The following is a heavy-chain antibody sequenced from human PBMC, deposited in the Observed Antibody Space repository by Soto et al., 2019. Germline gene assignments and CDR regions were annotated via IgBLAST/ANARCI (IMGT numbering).Heavy chain of an antibody. D-gene: IGHD5-18*01. J-gene: IGHJ3*02. CDR2: IYPGDSDT. CDR3: ARHRARGYSYGGDAFDI. CDR1: GYSFTSYW. V-gene: IGHV5-51*01. Sequence: PGESLKISCKGSGYSFTSYWIGWVRQMPGKGLEWMGIIYPGDSDTRYSPSFQGQVTISADKSISTAYLQWSSLKASDTAMYYCARHRARGYSYGGDAFDIWGQGTMVTVSS.